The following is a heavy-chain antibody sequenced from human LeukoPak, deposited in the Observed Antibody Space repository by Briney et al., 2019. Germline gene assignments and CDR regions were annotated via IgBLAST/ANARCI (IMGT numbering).Heavy chain of an antibody. Sequence: GGSLRLSCAASGFTFSSYSMNWVRQAPGKGLEWVSSISSSSSYIYYADSVKGRFTISRDNSKNTLYLQMSSLRAEDTAIYYCATRGRDREFDYWGQGTLVTVSS. D-gene: IGHD1-26*01. CDR2: ISSSSSYI. CDR1: GFTFSSYS. J-gene: IGHJ4*02. CDR3: ATRGRDREFDY. V-gene: IGHV3-21*04.